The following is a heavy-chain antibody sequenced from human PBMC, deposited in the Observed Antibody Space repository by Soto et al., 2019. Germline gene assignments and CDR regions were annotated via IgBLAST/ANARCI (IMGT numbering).Heavy chain of an antibody. J-gene: IGHJ4*02. CDR1: GGSISSYY. V-gene: IGHV4-59*01. Sequence: PSETLSLTCTVSGGSISSYYWSWIRQPPGKGLEWIGYIYYSGSTNYNPSLKSRVTISVDTSKNQFSLKLSSVTAADTAVYYCARGGDYDFWSGYPRYFDYWGQGTLVTVSS. CDR2: IYYSGST. CDR3: ARGGDYDFWSGYPRYFDY. D-gene: IGHD3-3*01.